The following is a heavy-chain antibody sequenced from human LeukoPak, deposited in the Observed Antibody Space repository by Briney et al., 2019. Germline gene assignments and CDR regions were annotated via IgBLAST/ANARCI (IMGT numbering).Heavy chain of an antibody. D-gene: IGHD3-3*01. CDR3: ARRYDFWSGYPTAFDY. CDR2: LNPNTGGT. V-gene: IGHV1-2*02. Sequence: ASVKVSCKASGYTFTGYYMYWVRQAPGQGLEWMGFLNPNTGGTSYAQKFQARVTMTRDTSISKAYMELSGLRSDDTAVYYCARRYDFWSGYPTAFDYWGQGTLVTVSS. CDR1: GYTFTGYY. J-gene: IGHJ4*02.